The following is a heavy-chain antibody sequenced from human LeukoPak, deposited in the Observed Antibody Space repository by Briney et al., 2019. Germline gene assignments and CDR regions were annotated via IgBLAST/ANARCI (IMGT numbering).Heavy chain of an antibody. CDR3: AKDFAYNYGEVWDS. CDR1: GFTFSSYE. J-gene: IGHJ4*02. V-gene: IGHV3-23*01. CDR2: IVSGGST. Sequence: GGSLRLSCAASGFTFSSYEMNWVRQAPGKGLEWISTIVSGGSTYYADSVKGRFTISRDNSKNTLYLQMNSLRAEDTALYHCAKDFAYNYGEVWDSWGQGTLVTVSS. D-gene: IGHD5-18*01.